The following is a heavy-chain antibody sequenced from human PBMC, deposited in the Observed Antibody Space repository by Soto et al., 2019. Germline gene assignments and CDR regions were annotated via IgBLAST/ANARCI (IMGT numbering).Heavy chain of an antibody. CDR3: ARVVIASRDHYYYYGMDV. CDR1: GGTFSSYA. J-gene: IGHJ6*02. CDR2: IIPIFGTA. Sequence: SVKVSCKASGGTFSSYAISWVRQAPGQGLEWMGGIIPIFGTANYAQKFQGRVTITADESTSTAYMELSSLRSEDTAVYYCARVVIASRDHYYYYGMDVWGQGTTVTVSS. D-gene: IGHD3-16*02. V-gene: IGHV1-69*13.